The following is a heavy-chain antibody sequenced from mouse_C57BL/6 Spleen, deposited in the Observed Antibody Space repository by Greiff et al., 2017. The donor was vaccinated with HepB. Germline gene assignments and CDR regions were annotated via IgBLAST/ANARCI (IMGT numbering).Heavy chain of an antibody. V-gene: IGHV1-55*01. D-gene: IGHD2-4*01. CDR1: GYTFTSYW. CDR2: IYPGSGST. J-gene: IGHJ2*01. CDR3: ARDYYDYDGYYFDY. Sequence: QVQLQQPGAELVKPGASVKMSCKASGYTFTSYWITWVKQRPGQGLEWIGDIYPGSGSTNCNEKFKSKATLTVDTSSSTAYMQLSSLTSEDSAVYYCARDYYDYDGYYFDYWGQGTTLTVSS.